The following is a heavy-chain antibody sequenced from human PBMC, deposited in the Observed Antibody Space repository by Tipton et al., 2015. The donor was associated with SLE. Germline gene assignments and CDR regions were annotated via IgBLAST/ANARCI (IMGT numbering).Heavy chain of an antibody. V-gene: IGHV4-31*03. CDR1: GGSVTSGGSY. J-gene: IGHJ4*02. D-gene: IGHD1-26*01. Sequence: TLSLTCTVSGGSVTSGGSYWSWIRQHPGKGLEWIGYIHYSGSTFYNPSLQSRVTISVDTSKNRFSLNLKSVTAADTAVYYCAKGIRAGAASFDYWGQGSLVTVSS. CDR3: AKGIRAGAASFDY. CDR2: IHYSGST.